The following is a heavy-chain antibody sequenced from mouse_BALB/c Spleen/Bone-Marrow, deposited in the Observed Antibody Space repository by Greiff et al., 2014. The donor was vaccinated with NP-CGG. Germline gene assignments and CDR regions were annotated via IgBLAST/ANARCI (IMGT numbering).Heavy chain of an antibody. Sequence: EVQRVESGGGLVQPGGSMKLSCVASGFTFSNYWMNWVRQSPEKGLEWVAEIRLKSNNYATHYAESVKGRFTISRDDSKSSVYLQMNTLRAEDTGIYYCTGSDYWGQGTTLTVSS. V-gene: IGHV6-6*02. CDR1: GFTFSNYW. CDR2: IRLKSNNYAT. CDR3: TGSDY. J-gene: IGHJ2*01. D-gene: IGHD1-1*01.